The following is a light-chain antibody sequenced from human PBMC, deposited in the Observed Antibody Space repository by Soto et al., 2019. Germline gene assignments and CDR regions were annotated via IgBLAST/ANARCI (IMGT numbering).Light chain of an antibody. CDR1: QTVNSNY. J-gene: IGKJ1*01. V-gene: IGKV3-20*01. CDR2: GAS. CDR3: QQYGSSPPT. Sequence: EIVLTQSPGTLSLSPGERGTLSCMASQTVNSNYLAWYQPKPGQAPRLLNGASNRATDIPHRFRGSGSGTVFTLTITGLEPEDCAVYYCQQYGSSPPTFGQGTKVEIK.